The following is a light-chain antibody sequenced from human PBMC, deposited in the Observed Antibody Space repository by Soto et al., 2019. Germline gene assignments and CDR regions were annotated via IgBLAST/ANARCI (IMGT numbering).Light chain of an antibody. CDR1: QSVSTN. CDR3: HQYNNWPPYT. Sequence: EIVMTQSPATLSVFPGERATLSCRASQSVSTNLAWYQQKPGQAPRLLIYGASARATGIPARFSGSGSGKEFTLTLSGLQSEDFAVYYCHQYNNWPPYTVGQGTKLEIK. CDR2: GAS. V-gene: IGKV3-15*01. J-gene: IGKJ2*01.